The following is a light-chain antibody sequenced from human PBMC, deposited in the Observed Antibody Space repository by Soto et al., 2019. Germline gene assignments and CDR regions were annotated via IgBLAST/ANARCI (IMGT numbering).Light chain of an antibody. CDR2: GAS. Sequence: EIVLTQSPATLSLFPGERATLSCRASQSVSSYLAWYQQKPGQAPRLLIYGASSRATGIPDRFSGSGSGTDFTLTIGRLEPEDFAVYYCQHYGSSTMYTFGQGTKLEIK. CDR3: QHYGSSTMYT. J-gene: IGKJ2*01. CDR1: QSVSSY. V-gene: IGKV3-20*01.